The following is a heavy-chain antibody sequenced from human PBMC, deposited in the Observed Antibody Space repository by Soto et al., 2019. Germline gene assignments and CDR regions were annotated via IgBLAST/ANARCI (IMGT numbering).Heavy chain of an antibody. J-gene: IGHJ4*02. CDR1: GFTFNKHA. CDR2: ISGSGSST. CDR3: ARTPGVITVISPFEH. V-gene: IGHV3-23*01. Sequence: EVELLQSGGGLVQPGGSLRLSCVASGFTFNKHALAWVRQAPGKGLEWVSAISGSGSSTYDSDSVKGRFTISRDNSNNTLYLQMNSLRAEDTAIYYCARTPGVITVISPFEHWAQGTPVTASS. D-gene: IGHD1-20*01.